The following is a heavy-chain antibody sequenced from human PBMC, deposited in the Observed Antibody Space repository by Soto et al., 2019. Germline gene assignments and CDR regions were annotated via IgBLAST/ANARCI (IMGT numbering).Heavy chain of an antibody. Sequence: ASVKVSCKASGYTFTNYYMHWVRQAPGQGLEWMGWINAGNGNTKYSQKFQGRVTITRDTSASTAYMELSSLTSEDTAVYYCARKKWAGGSRGPAPWGRGPLVPVSS. V-gene: IGHV1-3*01. J-gene: IGHJ5*02. CDR2: INAGNGNT. CDR1: GYTFTNYY. D-gene: IGHD1-26*01. CDR3: ARKKWAGGSRGPAP.